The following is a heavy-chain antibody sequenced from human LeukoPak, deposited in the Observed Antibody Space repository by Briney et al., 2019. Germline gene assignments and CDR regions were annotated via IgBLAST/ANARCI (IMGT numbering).Heavy chain of an antibody. CDR1: GGSISSYY. CDR3: ARVYYDTWNGYYYFDY. V-gene: IGHV4-59*01. D-gene: IGHD3-3*01. J-gene: IGHJ4*02. CDR2: ISDTGST. Sequence: SETLSLTCTVSGGSISSYYWSWIRQPPGKGLEWIGYISDTGSTNYNPSLKSRVTISIDTSKRQFSLKLDSVTPADTAVYYCARVYYDTWNGYYYFDYWGQGTLVTVSS.